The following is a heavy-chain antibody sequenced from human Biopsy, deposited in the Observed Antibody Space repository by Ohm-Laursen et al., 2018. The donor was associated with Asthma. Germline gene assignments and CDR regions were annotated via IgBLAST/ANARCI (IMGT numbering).Heavy chain of an antibody. V-gene: IGHV1-3*01. Sequence: SVKVSCKASGYTFINYAIHWVRQAPGHSLEWMGWINAANGNTKYSQKFQGRLTISRDTSASTAYMDLRSLRSEDTAMYYCARTYYDFLTGQVNDAFALWGQGTMVTVS. D-gene: IGHD3-9*01. CDR2: INAANGNT. J-gene: IGHJ3*01. CDR1: GYTFINYA. CDR3: ARTYYDFLTGQVNDAFAL.